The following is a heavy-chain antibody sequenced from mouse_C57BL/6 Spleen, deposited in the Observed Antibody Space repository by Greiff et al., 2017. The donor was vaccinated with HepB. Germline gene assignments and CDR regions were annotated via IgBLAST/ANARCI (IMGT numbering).Heavy chain of an antibody. J-gene: IGHJ4*01. CDR2: IYPGSGNT. CDR1: GYTFTDYY. Sequence: VKLVESGAELVRPGASVKLSCKASGYTFTDYYINWVKQRPGQGLEWIARIYPGSGNTYYNEKFKGKATLTAEKSSSTAYMQLSSLTSEDSAVYFCARSGDGYYDAMDYWGQGTSVTVSS. CDR3: ARSGDGYYDAMDY. V-gene: IGHV1-76*01. D-gene: IGHD2-3*01.